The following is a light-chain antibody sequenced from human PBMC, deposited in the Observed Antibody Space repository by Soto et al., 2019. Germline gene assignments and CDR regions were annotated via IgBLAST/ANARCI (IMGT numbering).Light chain of an antibody. CDR2: GAS. J-gene: IGKJ1*01. CDR3: HQYDSWT. Sequence: EIVLTQSPGTLSLSPGERATLSCRASQSVASRNLAWYQQKSGQAPRLLIYGASSRAIHTPDRFSGSGSGTDFTLTISRLEPEDFAVYYCHQYDSWTFGQGTKVDI. V-gene: IGKV3-20*01. CDR1: QSVASRN.